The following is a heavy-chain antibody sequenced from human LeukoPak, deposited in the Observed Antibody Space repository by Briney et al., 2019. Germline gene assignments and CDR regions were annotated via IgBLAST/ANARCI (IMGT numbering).Heavy chain of an antibody. CDR3: ARESCDNADCFALIDC. Sequence: PSETLSLTCTVSGGSISSSSYYWGWIRQPPGKGLEWIGSIYYSGSTYYNPSLKSRVTISVDTSKNQFSLKLSSVTAADTAVYYCARESCDNADCFALIDCWGQGTLVTVSS. CDR2: IYYSGST. J-gene: IGHJ4*02. D-gene: IGHD2-21*02. V-gene: IGHV4-39*07. CDR1: GGSISSSSYY.